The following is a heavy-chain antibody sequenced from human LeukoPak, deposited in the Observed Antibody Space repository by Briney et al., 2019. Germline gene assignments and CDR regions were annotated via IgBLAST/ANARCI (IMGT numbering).Heavy chain of an antibody. Sequence: SETLSLTCTVSGGPISSYYWSWIRQPAGKGLEWIGRIYTSGSTNYNPSLKSRVTMSVDTSKNQFSLKLSSVTAADTAVYYCARDPAKKPYYYYGMDVWGQGTTVTVSS. CDR3: ARDPAKKPYYYYGMDV. CDR1: GGPISSYY. CDR2: IYTSGST. J-gene: IGHJ6*02. V-gene: IGHV4-4*07.